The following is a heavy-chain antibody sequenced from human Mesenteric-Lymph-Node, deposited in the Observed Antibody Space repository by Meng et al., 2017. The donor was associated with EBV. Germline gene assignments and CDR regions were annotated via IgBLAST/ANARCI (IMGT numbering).Heavy chain of an antibody. CDR2: IYWDDDK. Sequence: QNTLKEFGPTMEKPTQTLRRTCTFSGFSLSTSGVGVGWIRQPPGKALEWLALIYWDDDKRYSPSLKRRPTITKDTSKNQVVLTMTNMDPVDTATYYCTHRGGDIFQNWGQGTLVTVSS. CDR1: GFSLSTSGVG. V-gene: IGHV2-5*02. J-gene: IGHJ1*01. CDR3: THRGGDIFQN. D-gene: IGHD2-15*01.